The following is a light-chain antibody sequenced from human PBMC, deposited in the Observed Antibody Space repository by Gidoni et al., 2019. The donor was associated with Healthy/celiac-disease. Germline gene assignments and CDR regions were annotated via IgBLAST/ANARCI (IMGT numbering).Light chain of an antibody. CDR3: QQYDNPPLT. CDR1: QAISNY. Sequence: DIQLTPSPSSLSASVGDRVTITCQASQAISNYLNWYQQKPGKAPKLLIYDASNLETGVPSRFSGSGSGTDFTFTISSLQPEDIATYYCQQYDNPPLTFGGGTKVEIK. V-gene: IGKV1-33*01. CDR2: DAS. J-gene: IGKJ4*01.